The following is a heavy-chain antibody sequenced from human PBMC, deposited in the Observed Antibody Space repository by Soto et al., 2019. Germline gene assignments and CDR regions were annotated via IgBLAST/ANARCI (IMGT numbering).Heavy chain of an antibody. CDR2: MNPNRGNT. J-gene: IGHJ5*02. CDR3: ARERSAAGTGWFDP. D-gene: IGHD6-13*01. V-gene: IGHV1-8*01. Sequence: QVQLVQSGAEVKKPGASVKVSCKASGYTFTSYDINWVRQATGQGLEWMGWMNPNRGNTGYAQKFPGRVTMTRNTSIRTAYMALSSLRSEDTAVYYCARERSAAGTGWFDPWGQGTLVTVSS. CDR1: GYTFTSYD.